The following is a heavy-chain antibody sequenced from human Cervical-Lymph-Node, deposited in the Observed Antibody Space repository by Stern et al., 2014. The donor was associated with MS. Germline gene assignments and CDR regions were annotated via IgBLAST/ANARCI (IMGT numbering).Heavy chain of an antibody. Sequence: QLQLQESGPGLVKPSETLSLTCTVSGGSVNSGTYYWTWIRQPPGKGLEWIGYVFYTGNTNYNPSLERRVTLSVDTSKNQFSLKLSPVTAADTAVYYCARVTYSDFWSGANWFDPWGQGILVIVSS. V-gene: IGHV4-61*01. CDR2: VFYTGNT. D-gene: IGHD3-3*01. CDR1: GGSVNSGTYY. J-gene: IGHJ5*02. CDR3: ARVTYSDFWSGANWFDP.